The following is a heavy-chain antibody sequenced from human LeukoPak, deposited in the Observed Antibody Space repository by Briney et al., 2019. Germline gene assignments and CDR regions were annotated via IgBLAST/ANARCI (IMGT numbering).Heavy chain of an antibody. J-gene: IGHJ6*03. CDR1: GFTFSSYA. D-gene: IGHD3-3*01. V-gene: IGHV3-23*01. CDR3: TRQSGYYSYYYYYYYMDV. CDR2: ISGSGGST. Sequence: GGSLRLSCAASGFTFSSYAMSWVRQAPGKGLEWVSAISGSGGSTYYADSVKGRFTISRDNSKNTLYLQMNSLRAEDTAVYYCTRQSGYYSYYYYYYYMDVWGKGTTVTVSS.